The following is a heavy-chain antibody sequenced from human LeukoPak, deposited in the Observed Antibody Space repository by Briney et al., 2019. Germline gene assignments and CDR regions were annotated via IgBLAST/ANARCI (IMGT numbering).Heavy chain of an antibody. CDR2: INTSGGST. V-gene: IGHV1-46*01. CDR1: GYTFTSYY. CDR3: ARAHPGDYGDFQFDY. Sequence: ASVKVSCKASGYTFTSYYMHWVRQAPGQGPEWMGIINTSGGSTSYAQKFQGRVTMTRDTSTSTVYMELSSLRSEDTAVYYCARAHPGDYGDFQFDYWGQGTLVTVSS. D-gene: IGHD4-17*01. J-gene: IGHJ4*02.